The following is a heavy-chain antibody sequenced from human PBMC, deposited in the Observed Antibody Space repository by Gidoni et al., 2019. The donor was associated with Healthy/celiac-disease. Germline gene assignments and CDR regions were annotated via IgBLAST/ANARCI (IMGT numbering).Heavy chain of an antibody. CDR3: ARDSGDYDWYFDL. J-gene: IGHJ2*01. D-gene: IGHD4-17*01. Sequence: EVQLVESGGGLVKPGGSLRLSCAASGFTFSSYSMNWVRQAPGKGLEWVSSISSSSSYIYYADSVKGRFTISRDNAKNSLYLQMNSLRAEDTAVYYCARDSGDYDWYFDLWGRGTLVTVSS. V-gene: IGHV3-21*01. CDR2: ISSSSSYI. CDR1: GFTFSSYS.